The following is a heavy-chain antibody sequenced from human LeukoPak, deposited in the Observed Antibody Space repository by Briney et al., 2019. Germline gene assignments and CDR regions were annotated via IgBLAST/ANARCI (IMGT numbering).Heavy chain of an antibody. CDR1: GYTFTSYS. CDR3: ARDSGWELKQYFFDY. J-gene: IGHJ4*02. D-gene: IGHD3-10*01. CDR2: ISASNGDT. Sequence: ASVKVSCKASGYTFTSYSVSWVRQSPGQGLEWMGWISASNGDTKYAEKVQGRVTTTTDTSTRTVYMELRSLTSDDTAVYYCARDSGWELKQYFFDYWGQGTLVTVSS. V-gene: IGHV1-18*01.